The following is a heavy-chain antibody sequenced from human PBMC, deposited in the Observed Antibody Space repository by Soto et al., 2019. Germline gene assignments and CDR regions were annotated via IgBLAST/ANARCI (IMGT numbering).Heavy chain of an antibody. D-gene: IGHD2-2*01. CDR1: GGSFSGYY. J-gene: IGHJ6*03. CDR2: INHSGST. CDR3: ATLVPYCSSTSCYAGRYSYGYYYYYYMDV. V-gene: IGHV4-34*01. Sequence: SETLSLTCAVYGGSFSGYYWSWIRQPPGKGLEWIGEINHSGSTNYNPSLKSRVTISVDTSKNQFSLKLSSVTAADTAVYYCATLVPYCSSTSCYAGRYSYGYYYYYYMDVWGKGTRSPSP.